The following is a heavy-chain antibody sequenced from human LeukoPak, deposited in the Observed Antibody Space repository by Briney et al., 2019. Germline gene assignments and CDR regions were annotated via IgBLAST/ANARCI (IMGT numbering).Heavy chain of an antibody. CDR1: GFTFSSYW. V-gene: IGHV3-7*04. Sequence: GGSLRLSCAASGFTFSSYWMSWVRQAPGKGLEWVANIKQDGSEKYYVDSVKGRFTISRDNAKNSLYLQMNSLRAEDTAVYYCARGTIAAAVYSYLASGGQGTQVTVSP. J-gene: IGHJ4*02. CDR2: IKQDGSEK. CDR3: ARGTIAAAVYSYLAS. D-gene: IGHD6-13*01.